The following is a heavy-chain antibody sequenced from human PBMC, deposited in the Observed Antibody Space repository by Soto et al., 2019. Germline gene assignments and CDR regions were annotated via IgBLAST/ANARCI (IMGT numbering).Heavy chain of an antibody. J-gene: IGHJ4*02. Sequence: EVQLEESGGGLAQPGGSLRLSCVGSGFTFSRFEMNWVRQTPRKGLEWLSYIGRSGETIYYADSVKGRFALSSDNAESSMFLQTNGMRDGDTGNYSFAVGRKGCAARRPTVDYWGRGTLVTVSS. CDR3: AVGRKGCAARRPTVDY. CDR2: IGRSGETI. V-gene: IGHV3-48*03. D-gene: IGHD6-6*01. CDR1: GFTFSRFE.